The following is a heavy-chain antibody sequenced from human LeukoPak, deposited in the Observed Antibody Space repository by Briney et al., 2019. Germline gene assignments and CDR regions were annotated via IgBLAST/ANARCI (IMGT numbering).Heavy chain of an antibody. V-gene: IGHV2-70*04. D-gene: IGHD5-12*01. Sequence: SGPTLVNPTQTLTLTCTFSGLSLSTSGMRVNWIRQPPGKALEWLARIDWDDDKLYSTSLKTRLTISKDTSKNQVVLTMTNMDPVDTATYYCARSGRWLRSYYFDYWGQGTLVTVSS. CDR2: IDWDDDK. CDR1: GLSLSTSGMR. CDR3: ARSGRWLRSYYFDY. J-gene: IGHJ4*02.